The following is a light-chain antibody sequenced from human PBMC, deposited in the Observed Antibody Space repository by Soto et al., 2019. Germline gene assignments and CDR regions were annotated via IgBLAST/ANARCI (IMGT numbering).Light chain of an antibody. Sequence: AIQMTQSPSSLSASVGGRVTITCRASQGIRNDLDWFQQKPGKAPKLLIYAASNLQSGVPARFSGSGSGTDFTLTISSLQPEDFATYYCLQKYFYPCTFGPGTKVDIK. J-gene: IGKJ3*01. CDR1: QGIRND. CDR2: AAS. V-gene: IGKV1-6*01. CDR3: LQKYFYPCT.